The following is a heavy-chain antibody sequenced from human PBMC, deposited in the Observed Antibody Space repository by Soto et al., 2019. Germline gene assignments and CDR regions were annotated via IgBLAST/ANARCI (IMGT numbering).Heavy chain of an antibody. CDR1: GFTVSSRY. CDR2: IYSGGST. V-gene: IGHV3-66*01. Sequence: EVQLVESGGGLVQPGGSLRLSCAASGFTVSSRYMSWVRQAPGKGLEWVSVIYSGGSTYYTDSVKGRFTISRDNSKNSLFLQMNSLRAEDTAVYYCARDYYRGNSRYFDLWGRGTLVTVSA. D-gene: IGHD3-22*01. CDR3: ARDYYRGNSRYFDL. J-gene: IGHJ2*01.